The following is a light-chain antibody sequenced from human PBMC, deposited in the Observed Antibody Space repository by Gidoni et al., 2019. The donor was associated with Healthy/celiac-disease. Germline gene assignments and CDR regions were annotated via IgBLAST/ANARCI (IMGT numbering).Light chain of an antibody. V-gene: IGKV1-27*01. CDR1: QGISNY. Sequence: IQMTQSPSSLSASVGDRVTITCRASQGISNYLAWYQQKPGKVPKLLIYAASTLQSGVPSRFSGSGSGIDFTLTISSLQPEDVATYYCQKYNSAPPVFTFGPGTKVDIK. J-gene: IGKJ3*01. CDR3: QKYNSAPPVFT. CDR2: AAS.